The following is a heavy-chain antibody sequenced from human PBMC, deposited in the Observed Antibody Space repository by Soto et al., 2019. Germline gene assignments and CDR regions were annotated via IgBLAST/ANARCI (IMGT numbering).Heavy chain of an antibody. V-gene: IGHV3-74*01. J-gene: IGHJ5*02. D-gene: IGHD2-15*01. CDR2: INSAGSSI. CDR1: GITLSDYW. CDR3: ARRGYCAGGSFSALGDP. Sequence: EVQLVESGGGLVQPGGSLRLSCAASGITLSDYWMHWVRQAPGKGLVWVSRINSAGSSISYADSVKGRFTISRDNAKNTVYLQMNSLGAEDTAMYYCARRGYCAGGSFSALGDPWGQGTLVTVSS.